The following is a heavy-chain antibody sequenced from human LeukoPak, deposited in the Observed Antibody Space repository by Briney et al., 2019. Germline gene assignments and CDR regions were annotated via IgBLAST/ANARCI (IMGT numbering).Heavy chain of an antibody. Sequence: GGSLRLSCAASGFTFSDYYMSWIRQAPGKGLEWVANIKQDGSEKYYVDSVKGRFTISRDNAKNSLYLQMNSLRAEDTAVYYCARDGEQQYYYYYYYYMDVWGQGTMVTVSS. CDR2: IKQDGSEK. CDR3: ARDGEQQYYYYYYYYMDV. D-gene: IGHD6-13*01. V-gene: IGHV3-7*01. J-gene: IGHJ6*03. CDR1: GFTFSDYY.